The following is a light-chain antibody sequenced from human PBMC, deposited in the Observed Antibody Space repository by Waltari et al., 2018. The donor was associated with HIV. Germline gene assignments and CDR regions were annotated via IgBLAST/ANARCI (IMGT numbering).Light chain of an antibody. CDR3: QQHDSSPET. J-gene: IGKJ1*01. CDR1: QSVSSSF. V-gene: IGKV3-20*01. CDR2: GAS. Sequence: EIVLTQSPGTLSLSPGQRATPACRASQSVSSSFLAWYQQKPGQAPRLLIYGASNRATGIPDRFSGSGSGTDFTLTISRLEPEDFAVYYCQQHDSSPETFGQGTKVEAK.